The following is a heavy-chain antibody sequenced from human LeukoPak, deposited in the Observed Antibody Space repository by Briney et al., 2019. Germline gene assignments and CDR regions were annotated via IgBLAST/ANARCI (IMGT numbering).Heavy chain of an antibody. CDR3: ARGQGGSSWEFDS. D-gene: IGHD6-13*01. J-gene: IGHJ4*02. CDR2: INHSGST. Sequence: NPSETLSLTCAVYGGSFSGYYWSWIRQPPGKGLEWIGEINHSGSTNYNPSLKSRVTISVDTSKNQFSLKLSSVTAADTAVYYCARGQGGSSWEFDSWGQGTLVSVSS. CDR1: GGSFSGYY. V-gene: IGHV4-34*01.